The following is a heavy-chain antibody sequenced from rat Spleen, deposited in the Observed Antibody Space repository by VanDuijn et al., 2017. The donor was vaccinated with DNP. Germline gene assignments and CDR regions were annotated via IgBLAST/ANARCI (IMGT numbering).Heavy chain of an antibody. CDR3: ARHDDANTGHWYFDF. V-gene: IGHV5-7*01. CDR2: IIYDGSST. J-gene: IGHJ1*01. D-gene: IGHD1-12*01. Sequence: EVQLVETGGGLVQPGRSLKLSCAASGFTFSDYNMAWVRQAPKKGLEWVATIIYDGSSTYYRDSVKGRFTISRDNAKSSLYLQMNSLKSEDTATYYCARHDDANTGHWYFDFWGPGTMVTVSS. CDR1: GFTFSDYN.